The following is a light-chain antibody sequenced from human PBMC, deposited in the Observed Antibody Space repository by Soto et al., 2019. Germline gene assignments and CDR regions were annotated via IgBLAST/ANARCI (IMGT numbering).Light chain of an antibody. CDR2: GAS. CDR3: QRYNNSPLT. CDR1: QSVSSD. J-gene: IGKJ4*01. Sequence: EIVMTQSASTLSVSAGERATLSCRAGQSVSSDLEWYQHKPGQAPRLLIYGASTRATGIPARFSGRGSGTEFTLTISSLQSVDFAVYYCQRYNNSPLTFGGGTKVDIK. V-gene: IGKV3-15*01.